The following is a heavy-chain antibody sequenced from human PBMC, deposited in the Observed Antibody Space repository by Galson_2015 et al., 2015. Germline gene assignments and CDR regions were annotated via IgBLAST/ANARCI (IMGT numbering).Heavy chain of an antibody. D-gene: IGHD4-23*01. CDR3: VRDNDYGGNSYYYYYMDV. J-gene: IGHJ6*03. V-gene: IGHV3-30-3*01. CDR2: ISYDGSNK. CDR1: GFTFSSYA. Sequence: SLRLSCAASGFTFSSYALHWVRQAPGKGLEWVADISYDGSNKYYADSVKGRFTISRDNSKNTLYLQMNSLRAEDTAVYYCVRDNDYGGNSYYYYYMDVWGKGTTVTVSS.